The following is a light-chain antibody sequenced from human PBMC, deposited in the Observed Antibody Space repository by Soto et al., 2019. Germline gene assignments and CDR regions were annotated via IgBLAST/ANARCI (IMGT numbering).Light chain of an antibody. V-gene: IGLV1-44*01. J-gene: IGLJ2*01. CDR2: STN. CDR3: ATWDDSVTGVV. Sequence: QSVLTQPPSASGPPGQRVTISCSGSSSNIGRNYVTWYQQVPGTAPKLLIYSTNQRPSGVPDRFSGTKAGTSASLAISGLQSEDEADYHCATWDDSVTGVVFGGGTKLTVL. CDR1: SSNIGRNY.